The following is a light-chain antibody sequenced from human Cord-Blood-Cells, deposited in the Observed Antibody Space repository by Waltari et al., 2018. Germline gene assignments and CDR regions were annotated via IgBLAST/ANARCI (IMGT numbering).Light chain of an antibody. CDR1: QSISSH. V-gene: IGKV1-39*01. Sequence: DIQMPQSQSYLSASVGDRGTISCRASQSISSHINQYQQKPGKAPKLLIYAASSLQSGVPSRFSGSGSGTDFTLTISSLQPEDFATYYCQQSYSTPWTFGQGTKVEIK. J-gene: IGKJ1*01. CDR2: AAS. CDR3: QQSYSTPWT.